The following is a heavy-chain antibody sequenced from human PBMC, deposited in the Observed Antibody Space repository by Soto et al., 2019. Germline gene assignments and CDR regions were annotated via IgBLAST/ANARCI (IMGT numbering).Heavy chain of an antibody. CDR1: GYTFTSYA. CDR3: ARVAFGFSNRYYYGMDV. CDR2: INAGNGNT. V-gene: IGHV1-3*01. J-gene: IGHJ6*02. D-gene: IGHD4-4*01. Sequence: GASVKVSCKASGYTFTSYAMHRVRQAPGQRLEWMGWINAGNGNTKYSQKFQGRVTITRDTSASTAYMELSSLRSEDTAVYYCARVAFGFSNRYYYGMDVWGQGTTVTVSS.